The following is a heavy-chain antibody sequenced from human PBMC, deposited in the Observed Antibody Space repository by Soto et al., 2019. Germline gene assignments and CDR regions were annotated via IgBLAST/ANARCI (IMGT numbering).Heavy chain of an antibody. Sequence: PGGSMRISCVASGLPFSDHYMGWIRQAPEKGLEWISYIAKSGETMRYADSVKGRFTISRDNARNSLHLQMSSLRAEDTAVYYCVRGPHFGAWVDFFDYWGQGILVTAPQ. CDR3: VRGPHFGAWVDFFDY. CDR1: GLPFSDHY. V-gene: IGHV3-11*01. J-gene: IGHJ4*02. CDR2: IAKSGETM. D-gene: IGHD3-10*01.